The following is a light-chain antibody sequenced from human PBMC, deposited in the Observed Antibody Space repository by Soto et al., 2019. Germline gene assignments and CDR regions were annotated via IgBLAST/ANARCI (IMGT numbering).Light chain of an antibody. V-gene: IGKV3-20*01. CDR3: QQYGSSPWT. CDR2: GAS. Sequence: EIVLTQSPGTLSLSPGERATLSCRASQSVSSSFLAWYQQKPGQAPRLLIYGASIRATGMPDRFSGSGSGTDFTLTISRVEPEDFAVYYCQQYGSSPWTFGRGTKVEIK. J-gene: IGKJ1*01. CDR1: QSVSSSF.